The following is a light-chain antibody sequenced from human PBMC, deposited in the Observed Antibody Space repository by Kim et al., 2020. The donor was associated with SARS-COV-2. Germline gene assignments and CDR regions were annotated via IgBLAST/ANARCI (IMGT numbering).Light chain of an antibody. Sequence: EIVLTQSPATLSLSPGERATLSCRASQYIDNWLAWYQQKPGQVPRLLIYDASNRATGIPAGFSGSGSGTDFTLTISSLEPEDFAVYYCKHRRTWPLTFGQGTKLEI. CDR2: DAS. J-gene: IGKJ2*01. CDR1: QYIDNW. CDR3: KHRRTWPLT. V-gene: IGKV3-11*01.